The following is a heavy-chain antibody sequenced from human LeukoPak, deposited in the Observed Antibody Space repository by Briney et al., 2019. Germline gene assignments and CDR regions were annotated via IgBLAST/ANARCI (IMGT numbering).Heavy chain of an antibody. CDR1: GFTVSSNY. V-gene: IGHV3-53*01. D-gene: IGHD7-27*01. CDR3: ARELNWGGRYFDY. J-gene: IGHJ4*02. CDR2: LYSSGST. Sequence: GGSLRLSCAASGFTVSSNYMSWVRQAPGKGLEWVSVLYSSGSTYYADSVKGRFTISRDNSKNTLYLQMNSPRAEDTAVYYCARELNWGGRYFDYWGQGTLVTVSS.